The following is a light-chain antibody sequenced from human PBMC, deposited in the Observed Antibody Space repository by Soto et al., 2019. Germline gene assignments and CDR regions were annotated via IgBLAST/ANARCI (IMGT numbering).Light chain of an antibody. CDR3: HQYGTSPRT. Sequence: EIMMTQSPATLSVSPGERASFSCRASQAVSNKLAWYQQIPGQAPRLLIYGASSRATGIPDRFSGSGSGTDFNLTISRLEPEDFAVYYCHQYGTSPRTFGQGTKVDIK. J-gene: IGKJ1*01. CDR1: QAVSNK. CDR2: GAS. V-gene: IGKV3-20*01.